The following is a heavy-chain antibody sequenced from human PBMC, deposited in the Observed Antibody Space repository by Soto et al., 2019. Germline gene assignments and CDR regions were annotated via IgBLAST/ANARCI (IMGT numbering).Heavy chain of an antibody. CDR1: GGSFSGYY. Sequence: SETLSLSCAASGGSFSGYYWSWIRQPPGRGLEWIGEINHSGNSNYNPALESRVTISVDTSKNQFSLKLSSVTAADTAVYYCARGIEGWYQGRYHYGMDVWGQGTTVTVSS. J-gene: IGHJ6*02. V-gene: IGHV4-34*01. D-gene: IGHD6-19*01. CDR2: INHSGNS. CDR3: ARGIEGWYQGRYHYGMDV.